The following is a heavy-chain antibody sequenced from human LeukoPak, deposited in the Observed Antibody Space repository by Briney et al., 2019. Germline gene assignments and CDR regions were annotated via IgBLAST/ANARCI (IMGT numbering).Heavy chain of an antibody. CDR3: ARVPSGSYPPYYFDY. D-gene: IGHD1-26*01. CDR2: IYYSGST. V-gene: IGHV4-39*01. CDR1: GGSISSSSYY. J-gene: IGHJ4*02. Sequence: SETLSLTCTVSGGSISSSSYYWGWIRQPPGKGLEWIGSIYYSGSTYYNPSLKSRVTISVDTSKNQFSLKLSSVTAADPAVYYCARVPSGSYPPYYFDYWGQGTLGTVSS.